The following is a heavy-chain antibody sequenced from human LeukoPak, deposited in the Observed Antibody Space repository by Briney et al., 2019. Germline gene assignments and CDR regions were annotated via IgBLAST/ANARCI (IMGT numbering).Heavy chain of an antibody. CDR1: GFTFSSYE. D-gene: IGHD3-9*01. Sequence: PGGSLRLSCAASGFTFSSYEMNWVRQAPGKGLEWVSYISSSGSTIYYADSVKGRFTISRENAKNSLYLQMNSLRAEDTAVYYCARDWLTGYYDRGGFDYWGQGTLVTASS. CDR3: ARDWLTGYYDRGGFDY. CDR2: ISSSGSTI. J-gene: IGHJ4*02. V-gene: IGHV3-48*03.